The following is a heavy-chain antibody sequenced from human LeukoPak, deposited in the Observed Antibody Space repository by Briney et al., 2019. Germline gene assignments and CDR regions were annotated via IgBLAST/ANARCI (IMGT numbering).Heavy chain of an antibody. V-gene: IGHV4-34*01. D-gene: IGHD3-16*01. J-gene: IGHJ3*02. CDR3: ARDQGGMLSSGDAFDI. CDR1: GGSFSGYY. CDR2: INHSGST. Sequence: PSETLSLTCAVYGGSFSGYYWSWIRQPPGKGLEWIGEINHSGSTNYNPSLKSRVTISVDTSKNQFSLKLSSVTAADTAVYYCARDQGGMLSSGDAFDIWGQGTMVTVSS.